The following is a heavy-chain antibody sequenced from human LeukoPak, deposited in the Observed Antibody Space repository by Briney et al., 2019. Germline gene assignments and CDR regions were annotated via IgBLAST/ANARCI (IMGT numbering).Heavy chain of an antibody. Sequence: GGSLRLSCAASGFTFSSYWMHWVRQAPGKGLVWVSRINTDGSSTTYADSVKGRFTMSRDNAKNTLYLQMNSLRADDTAVYYCATGLLVVPAGLPDDWGQGTLVTVSS. CDR2: INTDGSST. CDR1: GFTFSSYW. CDR3: ATGLLVVPAGLPDD. J-gene: IGHJ4*02. V-gene: IGHV3-74*03. D-gene: IGHD2-2*01.